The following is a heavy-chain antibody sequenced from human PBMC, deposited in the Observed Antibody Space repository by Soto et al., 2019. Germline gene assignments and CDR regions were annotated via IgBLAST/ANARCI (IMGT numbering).Heavy chain of an antibody. CDR2: INHSGST. Sequence: SETLSLTCAVYGGSFSGYYWSWIRQPPGKGLEWIGEINHSGSTNYNPSLKGRVTISVDTSKNQFSLKLSSVTAADTAVYYCARGLGSGYYYYYGMDVWGQGTTVTVSS. V-gene: IGHV4-34*01. CDR1: GGSFSGYY. J-gene: IGHJ6*02. D-gene: IGHD3-3*01. CDR3: ARGLGSGYYYYYGMDV.